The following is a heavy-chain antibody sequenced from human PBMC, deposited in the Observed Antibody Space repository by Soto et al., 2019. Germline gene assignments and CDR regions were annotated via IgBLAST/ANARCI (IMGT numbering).Heavy chain of an antibody. Sequence: ASVKVSCKASGYTFTSYYMHWVRQAPGQGLEWMGIINPSGGSTSYAQKFQGRVTMTRNTSISTAYMELSSLRSEDTAVYYCARGPVAGTLYYYYYGMDVWGQGTTVTVSS. D-gene: IGHD6-19*01. CDR1: GYTFTSYY. V-gene: IGHV1-46*01. CDR3: ARGPVAGTLYYYYYGMDV. J-gene: IGHJ6*02. CDR2: INPSGGST.